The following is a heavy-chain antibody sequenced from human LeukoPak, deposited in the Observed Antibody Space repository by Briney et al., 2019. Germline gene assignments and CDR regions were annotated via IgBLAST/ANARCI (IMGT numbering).Heavy chain of an antibody. V-gene: IGHV4-30-4*01. CDR1: GGSISSGDYY. J-gene: IGHJ6*02. CDR2: IYYSGST. Sequence: SETLSLTCTVSGGSISSGDYYWSWIRQPPGKGLEWIGYIYYSGSTYYNPSLKSRVTISVDTSKNQFSLKLSSVTAADTAVYYCARVPIRYYDFWSGYHTPGDYYYGMDVWGQGTTVTVSS. CDR3: ARVPIRYYDFWSGYHTPGDYYYGMDV. D-gene: IGHD3-3*01.